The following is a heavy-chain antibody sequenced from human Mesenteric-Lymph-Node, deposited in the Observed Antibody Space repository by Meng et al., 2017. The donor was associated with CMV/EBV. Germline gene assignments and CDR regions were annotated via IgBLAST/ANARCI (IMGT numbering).Heavy chain of an antibody. CDR2: ISSGTTYI. D-gene: IGHD2-2*01. J-gene: IGHJ4*02. CDR1: GFTFSNYR. CDR3: AKDQVGSKYQLTPYYFDY. Sequence: GGSLRLSCAGSGFTFSNYRMNWVRQAPGKGLEWVSSISSGTTYIDYADSVKGRFTISRDNAKNSLYLQMNSLRAEDTAVYYCAKDQVGSKYQLTPYYFDYWGQGTLVTVSS. V-gene: IGHV3-21*04.